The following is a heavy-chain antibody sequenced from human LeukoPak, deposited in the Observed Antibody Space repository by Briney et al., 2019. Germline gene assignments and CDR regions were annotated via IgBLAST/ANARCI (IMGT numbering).Heavy chain of an antibody. J-gene: IGHJ3*02. CDR3: ARPLRITIFGVVDAFDI. V-gene: IGHV4-34*01. CDR1: GGSISSYY. CDR2: INHSGST. D-gene: IGHD3-3*01. Sequence: SETLSLTCTVSGGSISSYYWSWIRQPPGKGLEWIGEINHSGSTNYNPSLKSRVTISVDTSKNQFSLKLSSVTAADTAVYYCARPLRITIFGVVDAFDIWGQGTMVTVSS.